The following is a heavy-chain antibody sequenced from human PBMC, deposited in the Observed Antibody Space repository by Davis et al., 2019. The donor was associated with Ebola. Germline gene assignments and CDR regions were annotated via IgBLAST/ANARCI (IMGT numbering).Heavy chain of an antibody. D-gene: IGHD5-12*01. CDR1: GFTFSGSA. CDR2: IRSKANSYAT. Sequence: GESLKISCAASGFTFSGSAMHWVRQASGKGLEWVGRIRSKANSYATAYAASVKGRFTISRDDSKNTAYLQMNSLKTEDTAVYYCTYSGYGGIDYWGQGTLVTVFS. V-gene: IGHV3-73*01. J-gene: IGHJ4*02. CDR3: TYSGYGGIDY.